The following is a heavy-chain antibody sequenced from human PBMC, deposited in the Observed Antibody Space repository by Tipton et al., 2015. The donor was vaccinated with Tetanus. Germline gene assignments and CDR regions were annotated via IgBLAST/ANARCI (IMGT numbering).Heavy chain of an antibody. CDR3: ASGSSIRHGLDV. J-gene: IGHJ6*02. V-gene: IGHV1-8*02. CDR2: LNPKSGSA. D-gene: IGHD2-2*01. CDR1: GYTFTSYG. Sequence: QLVQSGPEVKKPGASVKVSCKASGYTFTSYGLNWVRKAAGRGFEWMGWLNPKSGSAAYAPRFQGRVTMTTNTSITTAFMEVASLTYEDTAAYYCASGSSIRHGLDVWGHGTSVTVSS.